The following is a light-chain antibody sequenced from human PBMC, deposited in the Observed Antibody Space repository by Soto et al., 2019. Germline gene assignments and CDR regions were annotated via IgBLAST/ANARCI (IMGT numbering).Light chain of an antibody. Sequence: EIVLTQSPATLSLSPGERATLSCRASQSVRSYLAWYQQKPGQAPRLLIYDASNRATGVPARFSGSGSGTDFTLTISSLEPEDFAVYYCQQRSNWPPVTFGPGTRLGIK. V-gene: IGKV3-11*01. CDR1: QSVRSY. CDR2: DAS. CDR3: QQRSNWPPVT. J-gene: IGKJ5*01.